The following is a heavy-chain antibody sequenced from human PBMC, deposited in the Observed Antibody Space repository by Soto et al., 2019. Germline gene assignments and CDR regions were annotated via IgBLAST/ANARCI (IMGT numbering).Heavy chain of an antibody. D-gene: IGHD3-16*01. V-gene: IGHV4-59*08. CDR3: AEDGIRDYVPVSAFLLNRSSDL. Sequence: KGLEWIGYIYYSGSTNYNPSLKGRATISVDTSKNQFSLKLSSVTAADTAFFFQAEDGIRDYVPVSAFLLNRSSDL. J-gene: IGHJ2*01. CDR2: IYYSGST.